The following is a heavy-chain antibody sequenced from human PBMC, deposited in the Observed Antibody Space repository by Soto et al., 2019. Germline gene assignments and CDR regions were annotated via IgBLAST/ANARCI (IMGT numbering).Heavy chain of an antibody. J-gene: IGHJ4*02. CDR3: ARGIKGAVAGVDY. CDR2: INHSGST. Sequence: QVQLQQWGAGLLKPSETLSLTCAVYGGSFSGYYWSWIRQPPGKGLEWIGEINHSGSTNYNPSLKSRVXISXDXSKTQFSLKLSSVTAADTAVYYCARGIKGAVAGVDYWGQGTLVTVSS. V-gene: IGHV4-34*01. CDR1: GGSFSGYY. D-gene: IGHD6-19*01.